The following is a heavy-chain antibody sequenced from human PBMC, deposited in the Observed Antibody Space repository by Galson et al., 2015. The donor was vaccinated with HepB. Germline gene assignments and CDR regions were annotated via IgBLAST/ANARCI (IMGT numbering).Heavy chain of an antibody. D-gene: IGHD6-13*01. CDR2: ISFDGSKK. CDR1: RFMFSTYG. Sequence: SLRLSCAASRFMFSTYGMHWVRQAPGKGLEWVALISFDGSKKYYADSVKGRFTISRDNSKSTLYLQMNSLRAEDTAVYYCARDLGRRAAAGYPYYYGMDVWGQGTTVAVSS. V-gene: IGHV3-33*08. CDR3: ARDLGRRAAAGYPYYYGMDV. J-gene: IGHJ6*02.